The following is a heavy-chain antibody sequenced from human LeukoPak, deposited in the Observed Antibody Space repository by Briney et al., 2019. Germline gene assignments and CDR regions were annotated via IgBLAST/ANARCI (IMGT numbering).Heavy chain of an antibody. CDR1: GGSIRSSYYY. J-gene: IGHJ5*02. CDR2: IYDSGST. V-gene: IGHV4-39*02. D-gene: IGHD3-22*01. CDR3: ARELMAYYDSSGYST. Sequence: KSSETLSLTCTVSGGSIRSSYYYWGWIRQPPGKGLEWIGSIYDSGSTYYNPSLKSRVTISVDTSKNQFSLKLSSVTAADTAVYYCARELMAYYDSSGYSTWGQGTLVTVSS.